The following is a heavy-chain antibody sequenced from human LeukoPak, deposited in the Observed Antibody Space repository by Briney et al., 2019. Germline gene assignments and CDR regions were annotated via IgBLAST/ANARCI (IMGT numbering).Heavy chain of an antibody. V-gene: IGHV3-53*01. Sequence: SGRSLRLSCAASGFTFSSYGMHWVRQAPGKGLEWVAVIYSGGSTYYADSVKGRFTISRDNSKNTLYLQMNSLRVEDTAVYYCARGRFNYDSSGYSSFYYWGQGTLVTVSS. CDR3: ARGRFNYDSSGYSSFYY. D-gene: IGHD3-22*01. CDR2: IYSGGST. CDR1: GFTFSSYG. J-gene: IGHJ4*02.